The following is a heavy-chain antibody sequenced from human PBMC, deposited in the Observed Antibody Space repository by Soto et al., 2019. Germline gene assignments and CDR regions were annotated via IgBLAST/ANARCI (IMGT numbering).Heavy chain of an antibody. D-gene: IGHD2-15*01. V-gene: IGHV3-53*02. CDR2: IYSGGST. CDR3: ARKDCSGGSCYSSYWYFDL. J-gene: IGHJ2*01. Sequence: EVQLVETGGGLIQPGGSLRLSCAAYGFTVSSNYMSWVRQAPGKGLEWVSVIYSGGSTYYADSVKGRFTISRDNSKNTLYLQMNSLRAEDTAVYYCARKDCSGGSCYSSYWYFDLWGRGTLVTVSS. CDR1: GFTVSSNY.